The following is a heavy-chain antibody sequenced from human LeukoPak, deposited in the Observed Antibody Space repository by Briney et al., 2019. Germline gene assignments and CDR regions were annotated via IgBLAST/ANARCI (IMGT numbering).Heavy chain of an antibody. CDR3: AKDSMIVVVLDY. V-gene: IGHV3-30*04. CDR1: RFTFSRYT. Sequence: GGSLRLSCAASRFTFSRYTMHWVRQAPGKGLEWVAVISYDGNNKYYADSVKGRFTISRDNSKNTLYLQMNSLRAEDTAVYYCAKDSMIVVVLDYWGQGTLVTVSS. D-gene: IGHD3-22*01. J-gene: IGHJ4*02. CDR2: ISYDGNNK.